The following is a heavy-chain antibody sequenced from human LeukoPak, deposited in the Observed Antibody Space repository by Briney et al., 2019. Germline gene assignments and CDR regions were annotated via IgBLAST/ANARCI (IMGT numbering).Heavy chain of an antibody. D-gene: IGHD2-2*01. Sequence: SETLSLTCTVSGGSISSYYWSWIRQPPGKGLDWIGYIYYSGSTNYNPSLKSRVTISVDTSKNQFSLKLSSVTAADTAVYYCARIHCSSTSCYVRYFDYWGQGTLVTVSS. CDR3: ARIHCSSTSCYVRYFDY. V-gene: IGHV4-59*01. CDR1: GGSISSYY. J-gene: IGHJ4*02. CDR2: IYYSGST.